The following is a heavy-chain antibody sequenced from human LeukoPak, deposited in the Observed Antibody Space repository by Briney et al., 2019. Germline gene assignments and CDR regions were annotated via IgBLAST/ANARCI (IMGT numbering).Heavy chain of an antibody. D-gene: IGHD2-2*02. J-gene: IGHJ6*02. CDR3: ARGHCSSTSCYIYYYYGMDV. Sequence: ASVKVSCKASGYTFTSYDINWVRQATGQGLEWMGWMNPNSGNTGYAQKFQGRVTMTRNTSISTAYMELSSLRSEDTAVYYCARGHCSSTSCYIYYYYGMDVWGQGTTVTVSS. V-gene: IGHV1-8*01. CDR1: GYTFTSYD. CDR2: MNPNSGNT.